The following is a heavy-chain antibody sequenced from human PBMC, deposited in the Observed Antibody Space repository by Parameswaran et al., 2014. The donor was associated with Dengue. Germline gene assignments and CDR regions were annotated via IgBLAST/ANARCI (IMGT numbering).Heavy chain of an antibody. J-gene: IGHJ6*03. CDR2: INPNSGGT. CDR3: ASSRAVVPAGYYYYMDV. V-gene: IGHV1-2*02. D-gene: IGHD2-2*01. Sequence: WVRQAPGQGLEWMGWINPNSGGTNYAQKFQGRVTMTRDTSISTAYMELSRLRSDDTAVYYCASSRAVVPAGYYYYMDVWGKGTTVTVSS.